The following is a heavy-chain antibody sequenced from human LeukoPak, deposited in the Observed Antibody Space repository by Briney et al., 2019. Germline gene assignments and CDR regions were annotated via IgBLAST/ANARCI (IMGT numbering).Heavy chain of an antibody. D-gene: IGHD6-19*01. J-gene: IGHJ4*02. CDR2: IWYDGSNK. V-gene: IGHV3-33*01. CDR1: GFTFSSYG. CDR3: ARGLSSGWYVDDY. Sequence: GRSLRLSCAASGFTFSSYGMHWVRQAPGKGLEWVAVIWYDGSNKYYADSVKGRFTISRDNSKNTLYLQMNSLRAEDTAVYYCARGLSSGWYVDDYWGQGTLVTVSS.